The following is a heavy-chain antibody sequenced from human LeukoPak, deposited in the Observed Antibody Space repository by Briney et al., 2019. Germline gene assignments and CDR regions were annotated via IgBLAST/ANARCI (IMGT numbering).Heavy chain of an antibody. CDR3: ARERELRPPYFDY. Sequence: GASVKVSCEASGYTFTSYYMHWVRQAPGQGLEWMGIINPSGGTTSYAQKFQGRVTMTRDTSTSTVYMELSSLRSEDTAVYYCARERELRPPYFDYWGQGTLVTVSS. J-gene: IGHJ4*02. D-gene: IGHD1-26*01. CDR1: GYTFTSYY. V-gene: IGHV1-46*01. CDR2: INPSGGTT.